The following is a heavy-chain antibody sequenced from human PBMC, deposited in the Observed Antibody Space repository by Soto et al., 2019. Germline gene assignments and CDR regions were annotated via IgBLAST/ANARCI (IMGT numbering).Heavy chain of an antibody. J-gene: IGHJ4*02. Sequence: PGGSLRLFRPASRFRFRGYGWEWVRQAPGKGLNWVSSISAGGDGTYYADSVTGRFTISRDNSKNTVYLQMTSLRADDTDVYYCADGGRYPYYWGPGTLVTVSS. CDR1: RFRFRGYG. CDR3: ADGGRYPYY. D-gene: IGHD1-26*01. V-gene: IGHV3-23*01. CDR2: ISAGGDGT.